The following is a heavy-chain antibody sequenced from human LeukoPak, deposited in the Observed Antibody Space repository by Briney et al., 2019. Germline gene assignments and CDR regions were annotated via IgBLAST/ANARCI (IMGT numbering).Heavy chain of an antibody. CDR1: GFTVSSNY. CDR3: ARVVSSSWYYPSTYYYYYMAV. V-gene: IGHV3-53*01. J-gene: IGHJ6*03. Sequence: GGSLRLSCAASGFTVSSNYMSWVRQAPGKGREWGSVIYSGGSTYYADSVKGRFTISRDNSKNTLYLQMNSLRAEDTAVYYCARVVSSSWYYPSTYYYYYMAVWGKGTTVTVSS. D-gene: IGHD6-13*01. CDR2: IYSGGST.